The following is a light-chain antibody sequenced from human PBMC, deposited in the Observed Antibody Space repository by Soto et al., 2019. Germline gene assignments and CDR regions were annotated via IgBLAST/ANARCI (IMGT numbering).Light chain of an antibody. Sequence: QAVVTQEPSLTVSPGGTATLTGGSSTGAVTSGHYPYWFQQKPGQAPRTLIYDTSNKHSWTPARFSGSLLGGKAALTLSGAQPEDEAEYYCLLSYSGARVVFGGGTKLTVL. CDR1: TGAVTSGHY. J-gene: IGLJ2*01. CDR2: DTS. CDR3: LLSYSGARVV. V-gene: IGLV7-46*01.